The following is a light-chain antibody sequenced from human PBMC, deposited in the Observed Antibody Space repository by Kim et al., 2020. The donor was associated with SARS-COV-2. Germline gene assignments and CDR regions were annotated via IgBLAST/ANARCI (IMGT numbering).Light chain of an antibody. J-gene: IGKJ2*01. Sequence: DIQLTQSPSTLPASVGDTVTITCRASHNINNFLAWYQQELGKAPRLLIYRASTLETGVPLRFSGSGSGTEFTLTITSLQPDDFATYYCQQNNGSLYTFGRGTKLEI. CDR1: HNINNF. V-gene: IGKV1-5*03. CDR2: RAS. CDR3: QQNNGSLYT.